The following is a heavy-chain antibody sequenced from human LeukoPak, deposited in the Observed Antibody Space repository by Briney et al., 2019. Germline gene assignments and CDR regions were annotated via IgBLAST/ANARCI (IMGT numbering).Heavy chain of an antibody. D-gene: IGHD2-8*02. J-gene: IGHJ3*02. CDR3: ARDSGTGDALDI. V-gene: IGHV4-31*03. CDR1: GGSISSGGYY. Sequence: PSETLSLTCTVSGGSISSGGYYWSWIRQHPGKGLEWIGYIYYSGSTYYNPSLKSRVTISVDTSKNQFSLKLSSVTAADTAVYYCARDSGTGDALDIWGQGTMVTVSS. CDR2: IYYSGST.